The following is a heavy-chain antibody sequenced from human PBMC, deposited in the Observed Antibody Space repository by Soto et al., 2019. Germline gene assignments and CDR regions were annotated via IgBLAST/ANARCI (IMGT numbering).Heavy chain of an antibody. CDR1: GGTFSSYA. J-gene: IGHJ6*02. V-gene: IGHV1-69*12. Sequence: QVQLVQSGAEVKKPGSSVKVSCKASGGTFSSYAISWVRQAPGQGLEWMGGIIPIFGTANYAQKFQGRVTITADEPTSTASMERSSLRSGDTAVYYCARHVPAVGYYYGMDVWGQGTTVTVSS. D-gene: IGHD2-2*01. CDR2: IIPIFGTA. CDR3: ARHVPAVGYYYGMDV.